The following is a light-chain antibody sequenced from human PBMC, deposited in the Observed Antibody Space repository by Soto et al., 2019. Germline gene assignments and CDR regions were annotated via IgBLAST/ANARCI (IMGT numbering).Light chain of an antibody. V-gene: IGLV2-14*01. CDR1: NSDVGKFDY. CDR2: AVT. CDR3: ASYTDTTTQV. J-gene: IGLJ3*02. Sequence: QSVLTQPASVSASPGQSITISCTGTNSDVGKFDYVSWYQHHPGKAPKLVISAVTRRSSGVSDRFSGSESGNTATLTISGLQAEDEADYYCASYTDTTTQVFGGGTKVTVL.